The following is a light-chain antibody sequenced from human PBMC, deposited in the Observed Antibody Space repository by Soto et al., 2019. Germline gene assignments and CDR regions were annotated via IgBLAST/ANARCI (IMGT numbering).Light chain of an antibody. Sequence: QSALTQPASVSGSPGQSITISCTGTSSDVGSYNLVSWYQQHPGKAPKLMICEGSKRPSGISYRFSGSKSGNTASLTISGLQAEDEADYYCCSYAGSSTLYVFGTGTKVTVL. CDR2: EGS. V-gene: IGLV2-23*03. CDR1: SSDVGSYNL. J-gene: IGLJ1*01. CDR3: CSYAGSSTLYV.